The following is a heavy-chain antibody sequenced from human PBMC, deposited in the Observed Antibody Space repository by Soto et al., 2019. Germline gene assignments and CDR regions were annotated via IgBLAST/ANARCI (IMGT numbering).Heavy chain of an antibody. V-gene: IGHV3-33*01. CDR3: ARERLPHTELYGMDV. CDR1: GFTFSIYG. J-gene: IGHJ6*02. CDR2: IWYDGSNK. D-gene: IGHD6-25*01. Sequence: GGSLRLSCAASGFTFSIYGMHWVRQAPGKGLEWVAVIWYDGSNKYYADSVKGRFTISRDNSKNTLYLQMNSLRAEDTAVYYCARERLPHTELYGMDVWGQGTTVTVSS.